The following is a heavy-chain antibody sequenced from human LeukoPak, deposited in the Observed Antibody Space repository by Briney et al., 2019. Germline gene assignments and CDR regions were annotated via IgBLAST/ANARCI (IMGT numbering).Heavy chain of an antibody. CDR3: ARTMNPKWYFDD. CDR1: GVSIARSRNY. D-gene: IGHD2-15*01. Sequence: SETLSLNCTVSGVSIARSRNYWGWIRLPPGKGLEWIGTIYSSGGPYYNPSLKSRVTISVDTSKSQFSLNLSSVTAADTAVYYCARTMNPKWYFDDWGQGTLVTVSS. V-gene: IGHV4-39*01. CDR2: IYSSGGP. J-gene: IGHJ4*02.